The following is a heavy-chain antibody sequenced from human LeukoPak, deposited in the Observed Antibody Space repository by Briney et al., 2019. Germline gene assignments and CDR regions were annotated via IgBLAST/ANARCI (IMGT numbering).Heavy chain of an antibody. V-gene: IGHV3-33*01. CDR2: MWFDGSNI. J-gene: IGHJ4*02. CDR3: ARDYSSSWLRFFDH. CDR1: GFTFSSYG. D-gene: IGHD6-6*01. Sequence: GGSLRLSCAASGFTFSSYGMHWVRQAPGKGLEWVAVMWFDGSNIYYADSVKGRFTISRDNSKNTLYLQMNSLRAEDTAVYYCARDYSSSWLRFFDHWGQGTLVTVSS.